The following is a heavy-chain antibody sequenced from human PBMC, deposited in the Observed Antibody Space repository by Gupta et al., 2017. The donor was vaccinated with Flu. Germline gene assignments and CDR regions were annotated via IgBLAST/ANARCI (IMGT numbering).Heavy chain of an antibody. CDR1: SGAG. CDR2: IRSKANSFAT. V-gene: IGHV3-73*01. Sequence: SGAGIHWVRQASGKGLEWVGRIRSKANSFATVYAASMKGRFTISRDDSKNTAYLQMNSLKTEDTAVYYCVTGHYEAWGQGTLITVSS. CDR3: VTGHYEA. D-gene: IGHD1-14*01. J-gene: IGHJ5*02.